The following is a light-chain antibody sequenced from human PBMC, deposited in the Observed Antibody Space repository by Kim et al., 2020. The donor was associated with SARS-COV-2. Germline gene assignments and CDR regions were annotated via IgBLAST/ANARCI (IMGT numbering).Light chain of an antibody. CDR3: QQYGSSPLT. J-gene: IGKJ4*01. Sequence: SPGERATLSCRASHRVSSNYLAWYQQKPGQAPRLLIYGASSRATGIPDRFSGSGSGTDFTLTISRLEPEDFAVFYCQQYGSSPLTFGGGTKVDIK. V-gene: IGKV3-20*01. CDR2: GAS. CDR1: HRVSSNY.